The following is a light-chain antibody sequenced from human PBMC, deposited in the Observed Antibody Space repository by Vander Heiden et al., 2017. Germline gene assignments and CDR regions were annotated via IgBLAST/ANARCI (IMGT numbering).Light chain of an antibody. CDR3: QQYYSYPPMYT. CDR2: AAA. CDR1: QGVNSD. J-gene: IGKJ2*01. Sequence: AIGMTQSPSSLSASTGDRVTITCRASQGVNSDLAWYQQQPEKATKLLIYAAATLQSGVPSRFSGSGSGTDFTLTISCLQSEDFATYYCQQYYSYPPMYTFGQGTKLEI. V-gene: IGKV1-8*01.